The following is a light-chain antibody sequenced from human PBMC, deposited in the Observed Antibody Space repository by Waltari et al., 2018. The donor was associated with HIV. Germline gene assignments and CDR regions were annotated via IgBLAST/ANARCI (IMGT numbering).Light chain of an antibody. V-gene: IGKV1-9*01. CDR3: QQVNGYPLT. CDR1: QTIDSY. Sequence: DIQLTQSRSFLSAYLGDRVTVTCRASQTIDSYLVWYEQKPGRAPQVLIYATSTLQSGVPSMFSGSGSGTEFARTITNLQPDDFATYYCQQVNGYPLTFGGGTKVEIK. CDR2: ATS. J-gene: IGKJ4*01.